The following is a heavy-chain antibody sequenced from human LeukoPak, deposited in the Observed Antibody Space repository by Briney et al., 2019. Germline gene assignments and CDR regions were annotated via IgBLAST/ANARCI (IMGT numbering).Heavy chain of an antibody. V-gene: IGHV3-9*01. CDR1: GFTFDDYA. D-gene: IGHD6-19*01. Sequence: GRSQRLSCAASGFTFDDYAMHWVRQAPGKGLEWVSGISWNSGSIGYADSVKGRFTISRDNAKNSLYLQMNSLRAEDTAVYYCARDRFGYSSGWYTGYYYYGMDVWGQGTTVTVSS. CDR2: ISWNSGSI. CDR3: ARDRFGYSSGWYTGYYYYGMDV. J-gene: IGHJ6*02.